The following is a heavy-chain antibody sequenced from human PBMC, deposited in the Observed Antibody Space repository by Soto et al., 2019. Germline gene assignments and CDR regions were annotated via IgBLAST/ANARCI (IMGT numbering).Heavy chain of an antibody. D-gene: IGHD6-6*01. CDR2: IVVGSGNT. V-gene: IGHV1-58*01. CDR3: ARDVDLGRRPTGDWFDS. J-gene: IGHJ5*01. CDR1: GFTFTSSA. Sequence: GASVKVSCKASGFTFTSSAVQWVRQARGQRLEWIGWIVVGSGNTNYAQKFQERVTITRDMSTSTAYMELRSLRYDDTAVYYCARDVDLGRRPTGDWFDSWGQGTRVTVSS.